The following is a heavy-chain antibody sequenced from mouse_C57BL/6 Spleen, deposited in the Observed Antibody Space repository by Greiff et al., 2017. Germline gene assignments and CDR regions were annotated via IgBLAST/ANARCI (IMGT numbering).Heavy chain of an antibody. V-gene: IGHV1-55*01. Sequence: KPGQGLEWIGDTSPGSGSTNYIAKFKRTPTLTLDTSSSTAYMQLSSLTSEDSAVYYCARYYGSLVWYFDVWGTGTTVTVSS. CDR2: TSPGSGST. J-gene: IGHJ1*03. D-gene: IGHD1-1*01. CDR3: ARYYGSLVWYFDV.